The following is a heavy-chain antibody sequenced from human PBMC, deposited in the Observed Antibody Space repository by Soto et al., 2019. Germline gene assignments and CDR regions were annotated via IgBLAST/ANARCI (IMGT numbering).Heavy chain of an antibody. CDR1: GFSFSNYA. Sequence: EVQLLESGGGLVQPGGSLRLYCAASGFSFSNYAMTWVRQAPGKGLEWVSTISGSGGATYYADSVKGRFTISRDNSKNTHYLQMNSLRAEDTAVYYCAKDHYCSGGSCYYHYYYMDVWGRGTTVTVSS. V-gene: IGHV3-23*01. J-gene: IGHJ6*03. CDR3: AKDHYCSGGSCYYHYYYMDV. D-gene: IGHD2-15*01. CDR2: ISGSGGAT.